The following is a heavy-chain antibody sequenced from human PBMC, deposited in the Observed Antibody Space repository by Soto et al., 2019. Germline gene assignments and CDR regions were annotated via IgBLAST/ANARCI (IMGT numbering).Heavy chain of an antibody. D-gene: IGHD3-22*01. CDR2: IWYDGSNK. Sequence: VQLVESGGGVVQPGRSLRLSCAASGFTFSSYGMHWVRQAPGKGLEWVAVIWYDGSNKYYADSVKGRFTISRDNSKNTLYLQMNSLRAEATAVYYCARDYDSSGYPRYYFDYWGQGTLVTVSS. CDR1: GFTFSSYG. V-gene: IGHV3-33*01. CDR3: ARDYDSSGYPRYYFDY. J-gene: IGHJ4*02.